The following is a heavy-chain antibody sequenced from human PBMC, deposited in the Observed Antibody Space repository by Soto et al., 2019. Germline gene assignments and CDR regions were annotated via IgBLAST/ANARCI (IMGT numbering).Heavy chain of an antibody. CDR3: ARSIGP. CDR2: IYYSGST. V-gene: IGHV4-31*03. Sequence: SETLSLTCTVSGGSISSGGYYWSSIRQHPGKGLEWIGYIYYSGSTYYNPSLQSRVTISVNTSKNQFFLKLSSVTAGVTAVYYCARSIGPWGQGTLVTVSS. J-gene: IGHJ5*02. CDR1: GGSISSGGYY.